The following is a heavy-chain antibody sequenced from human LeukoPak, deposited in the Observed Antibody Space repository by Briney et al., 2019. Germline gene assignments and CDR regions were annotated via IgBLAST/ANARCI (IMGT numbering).Heavy chain of an antibody. J-gene: IGHJ4*02. V-gene: IGHV1-69*04. D-gene: IGHD5-18*01. Sequence: SVKVSCKASGGTFSSYAISWVRQAPGQGLEWMGRIIPILGIANYAQKFQGRVTITADKSTSTAYMELSSLRSEDTAVYYCAGSREYSYGYSDYWGQGTLVTVSS. CDR1: GGTFSSYA. CDR2: IIPILGIA. CDR3: AGSREYSYGYSDY.